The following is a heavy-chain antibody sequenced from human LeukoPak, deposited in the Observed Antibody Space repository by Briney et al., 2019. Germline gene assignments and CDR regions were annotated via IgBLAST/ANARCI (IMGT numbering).Heavy chain of an antibody. CDR3: ARDLPDHVWGSYRPDTYFDY. Sequence: GGSLRLSCVTSGFTFSSYGMHWVRQVPGKGLEWVAVISYDAKSNYHVDSVKGRFTISRDNSKNTLYLQMNSLRAEDTAVYYCARDLPDHVWGSYRPDTYFDYWGQGTLVTVSS. CDR1: GFTFSSYG. V-gene: IGHV3-30*03. D-gene: IGHD3-16*02. CDR2: ISYDAKSN. J-gene: IGHJ4*02.